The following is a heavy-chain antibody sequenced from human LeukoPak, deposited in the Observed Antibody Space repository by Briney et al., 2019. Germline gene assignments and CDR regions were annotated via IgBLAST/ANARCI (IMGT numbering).Heavy chain of an antibody. J-gene: IGHJ4*02. V-gene: IGHV3-7*03. Sequence: VQPGGSLRLSCAASGFTFSSYWMSWVRQAPGKGLEWVANMKQDGSEKYYVDSVKGRFTISRDNAKNSLYLQMNSLRAEDTAVYYCAREATYYYDSSGYNPDYWGQGTLVTVSS. CDR2: MKQDGSEK. CDR1: GFTFSSYW. CDR3: AREATYYYDSSGYNPDY. D-gene: IGHD3-22*01.